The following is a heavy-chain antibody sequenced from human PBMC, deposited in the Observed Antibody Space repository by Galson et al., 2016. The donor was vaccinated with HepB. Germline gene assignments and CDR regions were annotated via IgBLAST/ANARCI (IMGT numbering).Heavy chain of an antibody. CDR2: IWYDGSNK. J-gene: IGHJ4*02. D-gene: IGHD6-13*01. CDR1: GFTLSGHG. CDR3: ARDLGSSWRSGSFDF. V-gene: IGHV3-33*01. Sequence: SLRLSCAVSGFTLSGHGLHWVRQAPGKGLEWVAIIWYDGSNKYYADSVKERFTISRDTSKNPLYLQMNSLRAEDTAVYYCARDLGSSWRSGSFDFWGQGSLVTASS.